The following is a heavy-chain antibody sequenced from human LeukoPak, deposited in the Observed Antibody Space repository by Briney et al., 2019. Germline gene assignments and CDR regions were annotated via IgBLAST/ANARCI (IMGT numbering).Heavy chain of an antibody. CDR1: VGSISRYY. CDR3: ARGYWGSGFDY. CDR2: IYYSGST. V-gene: IGHV4-59*01. Sequence: SETLSLTCTVSVGSISRYYWRWIRQPPGRGLEWIGYIYYSGSTNYNPSLKSRVTISVDTSKNQFSLKLSSVTAADTAVYYCARGYWGSGFDYWGQGTLVTVSS. J-gene: IGHJ4*02. D-gene: IGHD7-27*01.